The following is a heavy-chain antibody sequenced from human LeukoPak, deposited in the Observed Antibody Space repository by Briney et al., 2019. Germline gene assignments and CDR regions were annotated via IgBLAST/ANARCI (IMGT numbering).Heavy chain of an antibody. CDR2: IDSSGSI. CDR3: ARRRGGYGEGEFNY. V-gene: IGHV4-4*09. J-gene: IGHJ4*02. Sequence: SETQSLTCTVSGGSTSGYYWTWIRQPPGKGLEWIAYIDSSGSITYNPSLKSRVTMSIDTSKNHFSLSLTSATAADTAFYYCARRRGGYGEGEFNYWGQGTLVTVFS. CDR1: GGSTSGYY. D-gene: IGHD4-17*01.